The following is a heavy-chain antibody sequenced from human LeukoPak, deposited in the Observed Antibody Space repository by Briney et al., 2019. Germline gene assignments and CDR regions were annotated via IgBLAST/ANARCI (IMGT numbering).Heavy chain of an antibody. CDR3: ARVLSRQQLEWFDP. V-gene: IGHV3-74*01. CDR1: GFTFSSYW. J-gene: IGHJ5*02. Sequence: GGSLRLSCAASGFTFSSYWMHWVRQAPGKGLVWVSRINSDGSSTSYADSVKGRFTISRDNAKNTLYLQMNSLRAEDTAAYYCARVLSRQQLEWFDPWGQGTLVTVSS. CDR2: INSDGSST. D-gene: IGHD6-13*01.